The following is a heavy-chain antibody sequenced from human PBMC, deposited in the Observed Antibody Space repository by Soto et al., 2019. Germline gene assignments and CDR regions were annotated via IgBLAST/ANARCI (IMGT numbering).Heavy chain of an antibody. CDR1: GDSVSSGAYY. J-gene: IGHJ4*02. CDR2: VYYSGST. Sequence: SETLSLTCSVSGDSVSSGAYYWSWIRQPPGKGLEWIGYVYYSGSTSYNPSLETGVTISVDTSKNQFSLKLSSVTAADTAVYYCAREGPDCGGDCYPFDYWGQGTLVTV. CDR3: AREGPDCGGDCYPFDY. D-gene: IGHD2-21*02. V-gene: IGHV4-61*08.